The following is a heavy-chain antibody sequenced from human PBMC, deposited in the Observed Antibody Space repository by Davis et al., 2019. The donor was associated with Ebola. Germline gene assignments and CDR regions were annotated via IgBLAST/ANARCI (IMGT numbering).Heavy chain of an antibody. CDR1: GFTFSRYS. CDR3: ARDPYRGSYQTSYFDY. Sequence: GESLKISCEASGFTFSRYSMNWVRQAPGKGLDWVSSISSSSDHIHYADSLKGRFTISRDDAKNLLFLQMNSLRVEGTAIYYCARDPYRGSYQTSYFDYWGQGTLVTVSS. V-gene: IGHV3-21*01. CDR2: ISSSSDHI. D-gene: IGHD1-26*01. J-gene: IGHJ4*02.